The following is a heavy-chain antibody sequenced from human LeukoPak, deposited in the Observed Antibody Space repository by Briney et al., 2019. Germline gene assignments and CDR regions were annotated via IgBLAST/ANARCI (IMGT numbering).Heavy chain of an antibody. Sequence: GGSLRLSCAASGFTFSSYWMQWVRQAPGKGLEWVANIKQDGSEKYYVDSVKGRFTISRDNAKNSLYLQMNSLRAEDTAVYYCARDQWLAPYYYYGMDVWGQGTTVTVSS. V-gene: IGHV3-7*01. J-gene: IGHJ6*02. CDR2: IKQDGSEK. CDR1: GFTFSSYW. D-gene: IGHD6-19*01. CDR3: ARDQWLAPYYYYGMDV.